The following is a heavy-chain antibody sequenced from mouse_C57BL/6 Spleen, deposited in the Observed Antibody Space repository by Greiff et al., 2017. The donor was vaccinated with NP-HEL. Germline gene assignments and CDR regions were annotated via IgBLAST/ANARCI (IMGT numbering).Heavy chain of an antibody. V-gene: IGHV3-6*01. J-gene: IGHJ2*01. CDR1: GYSITSGYY. CDR3: ARDQGLRSHFDY. Sequence: VQLKESGPGLVKPSQSLSLTCSVTGYSITSGYYWNWIRQFPGNKLEWMGYISYDGSNNYNPSLKNRISITRDTSKNQFFLKLNSVTTEDTATYYCARDQGLRSHFDYWGQGTTLTVSS. D-gene: IGHD1-1*01. CDR2: ISYDGSN.